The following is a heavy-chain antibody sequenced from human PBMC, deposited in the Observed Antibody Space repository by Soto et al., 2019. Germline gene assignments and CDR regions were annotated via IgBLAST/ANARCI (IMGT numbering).Heavy chain of an antibody. CDR3: ARDGNAYYHYYMDV. D-gene: IGHD1-1*01. V-gene: IGHV1-46*03. CDR1: GYTFTSCY. CDR2: INPTDGSA. J-gene: IGHJ6*03. Sequence: QVQLVQSGAEVKKPGASVKVSCKASGYTFTSCYMHWVRQAPGQGLEWVGIINPTDGSATYAQRLRGRVTMTRDTSTSTVYVELSSLRSDDTAVYFCARDGNAYYHYYMDVWGKGTTVTVSS.